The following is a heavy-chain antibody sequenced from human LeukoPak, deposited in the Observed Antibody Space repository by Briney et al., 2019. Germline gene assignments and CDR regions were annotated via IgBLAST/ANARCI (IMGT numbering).Heavy chain of an antibody. V-gene: IGHV1-2*02. D-gene: IGHD3-3*01. CDR1: GYTFTGYY. CDR2: INPNSGGT. J-gene: IGHJ4*02. Sequence: ASVKVSCKASGYTFTGYYMHWVRQAPGQGLEWMGWINPNSGGTNYAQKFQGRVTMTRDTSISTAYMELSRLRSDDTAVYCCARDFSPTSTIFGVVIIARPPGFDYWGQGTLVTVSS. CDR3: ARDFSPTSTIFGVVIIARPPGFDY.